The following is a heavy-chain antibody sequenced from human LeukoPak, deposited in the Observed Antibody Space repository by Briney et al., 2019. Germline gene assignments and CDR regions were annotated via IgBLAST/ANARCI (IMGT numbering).Heavy chain of an antibody. D-gene: IGHD5-18*01. CDR3: ARNTGSTLAYDY. J-gene: IGHJ4*02. CDR1: GYTFTGYY. V-gene: IGHV1-2*02. CDR2: INPNSGGT. Sequence: GASVKVSCKASGYTFTGYYLHWVRQAPGQGLEWMGWINPNSGGTNYAQKFQGRVTMTSDTSISTAYMELSRLTSDDTAVYYCARNTGSTLAYDYWGQGTLVTVTS.